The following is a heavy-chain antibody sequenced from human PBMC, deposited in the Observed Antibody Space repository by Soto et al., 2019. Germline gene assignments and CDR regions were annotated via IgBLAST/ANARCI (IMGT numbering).Heavy chain of an antibody. D-gene: IGHD5-18*01. V-gene: IGHV4-4*07. J-gene: IGHJ4*02. CDR2: MYTTGSI. CDR3: SRDPGTGLGLR. CDR1: GGSISDYD. Sequence: QVQVQVPGPGLVRPSETLSLNCTVSGGSISDYDWSWIRQPAGKGLEWIGRMYTTGSIAYNPSLKSRVTMSLDTSKNQFSLNLRSVTAADTAVYYCSRDPGTGLGLRWGQGTLVTVSS.